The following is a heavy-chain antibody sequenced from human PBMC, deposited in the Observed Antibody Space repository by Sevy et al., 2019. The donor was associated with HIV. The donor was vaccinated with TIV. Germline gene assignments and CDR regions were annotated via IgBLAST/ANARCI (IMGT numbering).Heavy chain of an antibody. J-gene: IGHJ4*02. Sequence: SETLSLTCTVSGGSVSSGSYYWSWIRQPPGKGLEWIGYIYYSGSKNYNPSLKSRVTISVDTSKNQFSLKLSSVTAADTAVYYCARGVVITKLLDYWGQGTLVTVSS. CDR2: IYYSGSK. V-gene: IGHV4-61*01. CDR1: GGSVSSGSYY. D-gene: IGHD3-22*01. CDR3: ARGVVITKLLDY.